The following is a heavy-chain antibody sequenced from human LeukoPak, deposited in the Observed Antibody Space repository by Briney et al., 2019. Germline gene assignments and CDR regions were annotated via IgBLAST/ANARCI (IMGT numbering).Heavy chain of an antibody. Sequence: SETLSLTCTVSGGSINGYFWSWIRQPAGKGLEWIGRIYTSGNTDYNPSLNSRVTMSVDTSKNQFSLKLSSVTAADTAVYYCARGQYHLLYWYFDLWGRGTLVTVSS. CDR1: GGSINGYF. V-gene: IGHV4-4*07. J-gene: IGHJ2*01. CDR2: IYTSGNT. CDR3: ARGQYHLLYWYFDL. D-gene: IGHD2-2*01.